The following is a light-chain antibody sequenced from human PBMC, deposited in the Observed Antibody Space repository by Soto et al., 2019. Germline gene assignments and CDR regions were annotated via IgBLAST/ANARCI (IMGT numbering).Light chain of an antibody. CDR3: QVSAFLPIT. Sequence: SLVTLSLTPGERATLSCRASQSVSSSHLAWYQHKPGQAPRLLIYAASSRATGSPDRFSGGGSGTDFTLTIISLEPEDFTLYYCQVSAFLPITFAHGGLLENK. CDR2: AAS. V-gene: IGKV3-20*01. CDR1: QSVSSSH. J-gene: IGKJ5*01.